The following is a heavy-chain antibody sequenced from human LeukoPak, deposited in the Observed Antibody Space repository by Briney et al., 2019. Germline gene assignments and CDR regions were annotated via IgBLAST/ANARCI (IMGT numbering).Heavy chain of an antibody. CDR2: IYYSGTT. V-gene: IGHV4-39*02. CDR3: AREGPRNWFDP. J-gene: IGHJ5*02. CDR1: GGSISSSSYY. Sequence: SETLSLTYTVSGGSISSSSYYWGWIRQPPGKGLEWIGSIYYSGTTYYNPSLKSRVTISVDTSKNQFSLKLSSVTAADTAVYHCAREGPRNWFDPWGQGTLVTVSS.